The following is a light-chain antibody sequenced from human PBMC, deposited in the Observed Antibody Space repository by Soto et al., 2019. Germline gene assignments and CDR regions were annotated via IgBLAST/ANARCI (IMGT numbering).Light chain of an antibody. J-gene: IGKJ2*01. Sequence: DIQMTQSPSTLSASVGDRVTITCRASQSISDWLAWYQQKPGKAPKLLIYAASTLESGVPSRFSGSGSGTEDTLTISSLQPDDFATYYCQEYNSYLYTFGQGTKLEIK. V-gene: IGKV1-5*01. CDR1: QSISDW. CDR3: QEYNSYLYT. CDR2: AAS.